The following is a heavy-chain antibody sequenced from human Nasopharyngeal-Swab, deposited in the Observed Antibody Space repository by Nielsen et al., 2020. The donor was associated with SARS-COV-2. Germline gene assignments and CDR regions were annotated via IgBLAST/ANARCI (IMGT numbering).Heavy chain of an antibody. CDR2: ISSSGSTT. J-gene: IGHJ4*02. CDR3: ARADSSGWFFSD. Sequence: WIRQPPGKGLEWVSYISSSGSTTYYADSVKGRFTISRDNAKNSLYLQMNSLRVEDTGAYYCARADSSGWFFSDWGRGTLVTVSS. D-gene: IGHD6-19*01. V-gene: IGHV3-48*03.